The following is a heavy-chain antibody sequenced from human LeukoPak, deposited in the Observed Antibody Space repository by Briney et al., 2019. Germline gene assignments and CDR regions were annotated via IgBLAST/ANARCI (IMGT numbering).Heavy chain of an antibody. CDR1: GFTFSSYS. CDR3: ARDVRFYFDN. V-gene: IGHV3-48*02. CDR2: ISITSSTI. J-gene: IGHJ4*02. Sequence: GGSLRLSCVASGFTFSSYSMSWVRQAPGKGLEWVSYISITSSTIYYADSVKGRFTISRDNAKNSLSLQMNSLRHEDTAVYYCARDVRFYFDNWGQGTLVTVSS.